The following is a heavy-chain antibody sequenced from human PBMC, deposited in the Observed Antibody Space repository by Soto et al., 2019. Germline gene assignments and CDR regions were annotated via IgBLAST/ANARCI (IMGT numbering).Heavy chain of an antibody. J-gene: IGHJ5*02. CDR1: GFRFSSYA. Sequence: QVKVVESGGGMVQTGGSRRLSCAASGFRFSSYAMHWVRQAPGKGLEWVAVIKSDGSAYYTDSVKGRFTVSRDNSRNTLYAQMTNGRPDDTAVYYCAKPNSSLEWPPCGPRGNRAMVTVSS. CDR2: IKSDGSA. D-gene: IGHD3-3*01. CDR3: AKPNSSLEWPPCGP. V-gene: IGHV3-30*18.